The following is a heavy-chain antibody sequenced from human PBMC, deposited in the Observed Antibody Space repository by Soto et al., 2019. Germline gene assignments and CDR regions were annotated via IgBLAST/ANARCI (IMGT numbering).Heavy chain of an antibody. V-gene: IGHV3-72*01. Sequence: EVQLVESGGGLVQPGGSLRLSCAASGFTFSDHYMDWVRQAPGKGLEWVGRTRNKANSYTTEYAASVKGRFTISTDDSKNSLYLKMNSLKSEDTAVYYCVRMHSSGWYLDNWGKGTLVTVSS. CDR3: VRMHSSGWYLDN. D-gene: IGHD6-13*01. J-gene: IGHJ4*02. CDR2: TRNKANSYTT. CDR1: GFTFSDHY.